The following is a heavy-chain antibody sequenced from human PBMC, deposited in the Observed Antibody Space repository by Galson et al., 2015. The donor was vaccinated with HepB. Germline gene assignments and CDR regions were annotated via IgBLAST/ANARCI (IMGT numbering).Heavy chain of an antibody. J-gene: IGHJ4*02. V-gene: IGHV3-7*04. CDR2: IKQDGSEK. Sequence: SLRLSCAASGFTFSSYWMTWVRQAPGKGLEWVANIKQDGSEKNYVDSVKGRFTIPRDNAKKSVYLQMNSLRAEDTAVYYCAGGITMVRGADYWGQGTLVTVSS. CDR1: GFTFSSYW. D-gene: IGHD3-10*01. CDR3: AGGITMVRGADY.